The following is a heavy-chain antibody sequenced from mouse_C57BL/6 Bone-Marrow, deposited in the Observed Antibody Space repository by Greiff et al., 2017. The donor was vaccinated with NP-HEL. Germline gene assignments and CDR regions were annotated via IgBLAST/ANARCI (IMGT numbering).Heavy chain of an antibody. CDR3: ARSLYGSSYGFAY. CDR1: GYTFTSYW. D-gene: IGHD1-1*01. CDR2: IDPNSGGN. J-gene: IGHJ3*01. Sequence: QVQLQQPGAELVKPGASVKLSCKASGYTFTSYWMHWVKQRPGRGLEWIGRIDPNSGGNKYNEKFKSKATLNVDKPSSTAYMQLSSLTSEDSAVYYCARSLYGSSYGFAYWGQGTLVTVSA. V-gene: IGHV1-72*01.